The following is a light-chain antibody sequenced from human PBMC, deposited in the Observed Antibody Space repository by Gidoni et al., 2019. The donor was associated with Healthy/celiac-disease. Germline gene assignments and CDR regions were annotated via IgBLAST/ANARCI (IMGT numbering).Light chain of an antibody. Sequence: ALTQSPGPLSLSPGERATLSCRASQSVSSSYLAWYQKKPGQAPRLLIYGASSKATGITDRCSGSGSGTDFTLTISRLETEDFAVYDGQQYGSSPQTFGQGTKVKIK. J-gene: IGKJ1*01. CDR3: QQYGSSPQT. CDR1: QSVSSSY. CDR2: GAS. V-gene: IGKV3-20*01.